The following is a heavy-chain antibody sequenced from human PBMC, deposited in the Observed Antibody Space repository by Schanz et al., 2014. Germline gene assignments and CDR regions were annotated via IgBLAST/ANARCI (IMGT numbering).Heavy chain of an antibody. CDR1: GFTFNSYA. D-gene: IGHD5-12*01. V-gene: IGHV3-30-3*01. J-gene: IGHJ4*02. Sequence: VQLLESGGGLVQPGGSLRLSCAASGFTFNSYAMTWVRQAPGKGLEWVALISNDGSIKYYADSVEGRFTISRDNSRNTLYLQMNSLRTEDTAVYYCASPSGYSDYGTYFDFWGQGTLVTVSS. CDR3: ASPSGYSDYGTYFDF. CDR2: ISNDGSIK.